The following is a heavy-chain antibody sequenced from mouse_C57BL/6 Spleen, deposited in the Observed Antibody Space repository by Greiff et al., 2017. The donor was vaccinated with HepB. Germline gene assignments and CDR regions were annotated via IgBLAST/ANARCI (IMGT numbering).Heavy chain of an antibody. V-gene: IGHV1-81*01. CDR3: ARGGSTTVVEDY. CDR2: IYPRSGNT. J-gene: IGHJ2*01. Sequence: QVQLQQSGAELARPGASVKLSCKASGYTFTSYGISWVKQRTGQGLEWIGEIYPRSGNTYYNEKFKGKATLTADKSSSTAYMELRSLTSEDSAVYVCARGGSTTVVEDYWGQGTTLTVSS. D-gene: IGHD1-1*01. CDR1: GYTFTSYG.